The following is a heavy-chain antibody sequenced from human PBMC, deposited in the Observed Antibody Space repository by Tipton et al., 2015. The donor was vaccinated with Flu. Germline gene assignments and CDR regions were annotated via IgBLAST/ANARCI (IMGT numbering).Heavy chain of an antibody. V-gene: IGHV4-59*01. CDR2: IYYSGST. Sequence: TLSLTCTVSGGSISSYYWSWIRQPPGKGLEWIGYIYYSGSTNYNPSLKSRVTISVDTSKNQFSLKLSSVTAADTAVYYCARDSLSGYKISSGAFDIWGQGTMVTVSS. CDR3: ARDSLSGYKISSGAFDI. J-gene: IGHJ3*02. CDR1: GGSISSYY. D-gene: IGHD5-12*01.